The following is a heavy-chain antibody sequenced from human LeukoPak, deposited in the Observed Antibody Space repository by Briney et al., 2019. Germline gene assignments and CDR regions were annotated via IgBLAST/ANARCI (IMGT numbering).Heavy chain of an antibody. V-gene: IGHV4-34*01. Sequence: KPSETLSLTCAVYGGSFSGYYWSWIRQPPGKELEWIGEINHSGSTNYNPSLKSRVTISVDTSKNQFSLKLSSVTAADTAVYYCASTLTYYYDSSGYTYYYYMDVWGKGTTVTVSS. CDR1: GGSFSGYY. J-gene: IGHJ6*03. CDR3: ASTLTYYYDSSGYTYYYYMDV. CDR2: INHSGST. D-gene: IGHD3-22*01.